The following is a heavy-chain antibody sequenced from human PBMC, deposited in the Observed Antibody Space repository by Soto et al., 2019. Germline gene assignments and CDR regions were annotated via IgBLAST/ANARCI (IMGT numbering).Heavy chain of an antibody. CDR2: IGTAGDP. J-gene: IGHJ5*02. D-gene: IGHD4-4*01. CDR3: ARDQSSTVITSTHFDP. CDR1: GFTFSSYD. V-gene: IGHV3-13*05. Sequence: GGSLRLSCAASGFTFSSYDMHWVRQATGRGLEWVSAIGTAGDPYYPGSVKGRFTISRENAKNSLYLQMNSLRAGDTAVYYFARDQSSTVITSTHFDPWGQGTLVTAPQ.